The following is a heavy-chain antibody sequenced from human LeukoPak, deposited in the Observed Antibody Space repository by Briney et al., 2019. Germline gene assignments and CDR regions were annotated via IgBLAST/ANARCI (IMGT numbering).Heavy chain of an antibody. CDR3: ARDPHYGMDV. CDR1: GLTFNTYS. J-gene: IGHJ6*02. CDR2: ITDDGINR. V-gene: IGHV3-30-3*01. Sequence: GGSLRLSCAPSGLTFNTYSMHWVRPAPRKGLEWVAVITDDGINRFSTDSVKGRFTVFRDNSKKTLFVQMDSLRAEDTGVYDCARDPHYGMDVWGQGTTVTVSS.